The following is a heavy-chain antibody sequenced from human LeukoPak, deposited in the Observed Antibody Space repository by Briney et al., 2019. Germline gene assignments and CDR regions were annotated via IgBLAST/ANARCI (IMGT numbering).Heavy chain of an antibody. Sequence: ASETLSLTCSVSAGSISSYYWTWIRQPPGKGLEWIGYRYYSGSTTYNPSLKSRVTISVDTSKSQFSLKLISVTAADTAIYYCARVRGDFETDWGQGTLVTVSS. V-gene: IGHV4-59*01. CDR1: AGSISSYY. CDR2: RYYSGST. CDR3: ARVRGDFETD. D-gene: IGHD3-16*01. J-gene: IGHJ1*01.